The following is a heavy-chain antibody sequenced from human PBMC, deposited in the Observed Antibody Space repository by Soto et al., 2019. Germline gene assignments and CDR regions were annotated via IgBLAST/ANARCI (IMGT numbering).Heavy chain of an antibody. Sequence: SETLSLTCAVYGGSLSGYYWSWIRQPPGKGLEWIGEINDSGSTNYNPSLRSRVTISVDTSKNQFSLKLSSVTAADTAVYYCARRYCSGGSCDFDYWGQGTLVTSPQ. V-gene: IGHV4-34*01. D-gene: IGHD2-15*01. CDR3: ARRYCSGGSCDFDY. CDR1: GGSLSGYY. J-gene: IGHJ4*02. CDR2: INDSGST.